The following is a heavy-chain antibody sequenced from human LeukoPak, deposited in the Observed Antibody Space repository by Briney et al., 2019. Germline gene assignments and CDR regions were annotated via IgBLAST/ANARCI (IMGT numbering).Heavy chain of an antibody. D-gene: IGHD5-18*01. CDR1: GGSFSGYY. V-gene: IGHV4-34*01. J-gene: IGHJ4*02. Sequence: SETLSLTCAVYGGSFSGYYWSWIRQPPGKGLEWIGEINHSGSANYNPSLKSRVTISVDTSKNQFSLKLSSVTAADTAVYYCARGAAYSYGYLTDYWGQGTLVTVSS. CDR3: ARGAAYSYGYLTDY. CDR2: INHSGSA.